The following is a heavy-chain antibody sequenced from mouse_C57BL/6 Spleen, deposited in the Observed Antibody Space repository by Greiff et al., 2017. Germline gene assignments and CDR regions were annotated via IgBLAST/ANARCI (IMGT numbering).Heavy chain of an antibody. D-gene: IGHD1-1*01. Sequence: QVQLQQPGAELVKPGASVKLSCKASGYTFTSYWMHWVKQRPGQGLEWIGMIHPNSGSTNYNEKFKSKATLTVDKSSSTAYMQLSSLTSEDSAVYYCARKGLYDGSSYESMDYWGQGTSVTVSS. CDR1: GYTFTSYW. V-gene: IGHV1-64*01. CDR2: IHPNSGST. J-gene: IGHJ4*01. CDR3: ARKGLYDGSSYESMDY.